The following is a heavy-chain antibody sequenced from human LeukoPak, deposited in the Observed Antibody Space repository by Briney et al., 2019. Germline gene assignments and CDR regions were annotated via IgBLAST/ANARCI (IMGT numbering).Heavy chain of an antibody. CDR1: GFTFSSYW. V-gene: IGHV3-7*03. CDR2: IKQDGSEK. CDR3: ARGTRGYSYGSSYYMDV. D-gene: IGHD5-18*01. Sequence: GGSLRLSCAGSGFTFSSYWMSWVRQAPGKGLEWVANIKQDGSEKYSVDSVKGRFTISRDNAKDSLYLQMNSLRAEDTAVYYCARGTRGYSYGSSYYMDVWGKGTTVTISS. J-gene: IGHJ6*03.